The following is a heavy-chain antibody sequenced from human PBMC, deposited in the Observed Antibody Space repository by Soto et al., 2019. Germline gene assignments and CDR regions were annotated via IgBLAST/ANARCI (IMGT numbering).Heavy chain of an antibody. CDR3: AADLACNSARCYPYNFDV. CDR1: GFTFTGSA. D-gene: IGHD2-2*01. V-gene: IGHV1-58*01. CDR2: IVVGSGET. J-gene: IGHJ3*01. Sequence: QTQLVQSGPEVKKPGTSVKVSCKASGFTFTGSALQWVRQARGQGLEWIGWIVVGSGETNYAQKFQERVTITRDMSTSTAYMELSRRRAEDTAVYYCAADLACNSARCYPYNFDVWGQGTMVTVSS.